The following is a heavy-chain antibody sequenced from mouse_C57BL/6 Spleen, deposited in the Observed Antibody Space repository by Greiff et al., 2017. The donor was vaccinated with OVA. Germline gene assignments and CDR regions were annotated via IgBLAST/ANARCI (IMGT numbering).Heavy chain of an antibody. CDR1: GFSLTSYG. CDR3: ARNKNSHAMDY. Sequence: QVQLQQSGPGLVQPSQSLSITCTVSGFSLTSYGVHWVRQSPGKGLEWLGVIWSGGSTDYNAAFISRLSISKDNSKSQVFFKMNSLQADDTAIYYCARNKNSHAMDYWGQGTSVTVSS. J-gene: IGHJ4*01. V-gene: IGHV2-2*01. CDR2: IWSGGST.